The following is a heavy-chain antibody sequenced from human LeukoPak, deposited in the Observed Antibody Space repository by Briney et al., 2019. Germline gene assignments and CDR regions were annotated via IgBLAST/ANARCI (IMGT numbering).Heavy chain of an antibody. V-gene: IGHV3-30*02. D-gene: IGHD6-13*01. J-gene: IGHJ4*02. CDR3: AKDRTSSSWNFDY. Sequence: TGGSLRLSCAASGFTFSSYGMHWVRQAPGKGLEWVAFMRYDRSNKYYADSVKGRFTISRDNSKNTLYLQMNSLRAEDTAVYYCAKDRTSSSWNFDYWGQGTLVTVSS. CDR1: GFTFSSYG. CDR2: MRYDRSNK.